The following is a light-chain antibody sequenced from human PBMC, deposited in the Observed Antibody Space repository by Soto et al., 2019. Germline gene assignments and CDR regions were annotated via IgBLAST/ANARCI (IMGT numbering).Light chain of an antibody. J-gene: IGKJ1*01. CDR1: PSVSNW. V-gene: IGKV1-5*01. Sequence: DIQMTQSPSTLSASVGDRVTITCRASPSVSNWLAWYQQKPGKVPNLLIYGASSLASGVPSRFSGSGSGTEFTLTITSLQPDDFATYYCLQYDSLWTSGQGTKVEIK. CDR2: GAS. CDR3: LQYDSLWT.